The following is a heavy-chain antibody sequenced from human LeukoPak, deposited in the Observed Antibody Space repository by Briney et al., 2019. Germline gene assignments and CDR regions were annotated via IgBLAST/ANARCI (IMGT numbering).Heavy chain of an antibody. V-gene: IGHV3-30*04. CDR1: GFTFSSYA. CDR2: ISDDGSNK. CDR3: ARYYNDYTFDY. D-gene: IGHD4-11*01. Sequence: GGSLRLSCAASGFTFSSYAMSWVRQAPGKGLEWVAVISDDGSNKYYADSVKGRFTISRDNSKNTLYLQMNSLRAEDTAVYYCARYYNDYTFDYWGQGTLVTVSS. J-gene: IGHJ4*02.